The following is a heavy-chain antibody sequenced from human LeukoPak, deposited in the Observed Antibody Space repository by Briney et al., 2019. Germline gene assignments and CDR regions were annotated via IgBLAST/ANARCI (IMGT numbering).Heavy chain of an antibody. V-gene: IGHV4-39*07. J-gene: IGHJ4*02. CDR1: GGSISSDTYY. CDR3: ARVATGKLSSSFDY. CDR2: IYYSGST. D-gene: IGHD3-10*01. Sequence: SETLSLTCTVSGGSISSDTYYWGWIRQPPGKGLEWIGSIYYSGSTNYNPSLKSRVTISVDTSKNQFSLKLSSVTAADTAVYYCARVATGKLSSSFDYWGQGTLVTVSS.